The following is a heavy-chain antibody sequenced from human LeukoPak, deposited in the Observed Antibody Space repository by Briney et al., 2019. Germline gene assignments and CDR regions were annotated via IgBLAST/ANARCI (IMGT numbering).Heavy chain of an antibody. CDR1: GYSISSGYY. Sequence: PSETLSLTCTVSGYSISSGYYWGWIRQPPGKGLEWIGSIYPSGSTYYYPSLKSRVTISLDTSKNQFSLKPSSVTAADTAVYYCARAYFSSWYMNWFDPWGQGTLVTVSS. CDR2: IYPSGST. D-gene: IGHD6-13*01. V-gene: IGHV4-38-2*02. J-gene: IGHJ5*02. CDR3: ARAYFSSWYMNWFDP.